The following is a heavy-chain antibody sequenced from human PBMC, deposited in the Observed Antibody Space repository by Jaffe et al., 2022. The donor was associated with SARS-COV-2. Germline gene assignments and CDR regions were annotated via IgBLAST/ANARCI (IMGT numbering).Heavy chain of an antibody. CDR2: IYYSGST. V-gene: IGHV4-59*01. CDR3: ARGILYYYYGMDV. Sequence: QVQLQESGPGLVKPSETLSLTCTVSGGSISSYYWSWIRQPPGKGLEWIGYIYYSGSTNYNPSLKSRVTISVDTSKNQFSLKLSSVTAADTAVYYCARGILYYYYGMDVWGQGTTVTVSS. CDR1: GGSISSYY. J-gene: IGHJ6*02.